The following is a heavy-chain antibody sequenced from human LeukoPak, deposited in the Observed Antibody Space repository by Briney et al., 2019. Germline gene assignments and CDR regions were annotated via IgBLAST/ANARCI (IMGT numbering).Heavy chain of an antibody. CDR1: GYTFTSYG. Sequence: GASVKVSCKASGYTFTSYGISWVRQAPGQGLEWMGWISAYNGNTNYAQKLQGRVTMTTDTSTSTAYMELRSLRSDDTAVYYCAREGMITFGGVIVKREIDYWGQGTLVTVSS. V-gene: IGHV1-18*01. J-gene: IGHJ4*02. D-gene: IGHD3-16*02. CDR2: ISAYNGNT. CDR3: AREGMITFGGVIVKREIDY.